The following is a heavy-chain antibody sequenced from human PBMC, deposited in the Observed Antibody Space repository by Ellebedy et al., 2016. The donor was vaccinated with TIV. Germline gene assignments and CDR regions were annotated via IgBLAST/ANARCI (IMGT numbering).Heavy chain of an antibody. D-gene: IGHD4-17*01. V-gene: IGHV3-23*01. CDR3: ARDENYGAEVIDY. J-gene: IGHJ4*02. CDR1: GFTFSNYA. Sequence: GESLKISCAASGFTFSNYAMSWVRQAPGKGLEWVSGTSGGGATTYYADSVKGRFTISRDNAKNSLYLQMNSLRDEDTAVYYCARDENYGAEVIDYWGQGTLVTVSS. CDR2: TSGGGATT.